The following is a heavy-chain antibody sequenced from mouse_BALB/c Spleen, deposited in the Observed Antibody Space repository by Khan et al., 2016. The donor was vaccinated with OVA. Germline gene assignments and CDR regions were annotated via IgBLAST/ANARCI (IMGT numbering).Heavy chain of an antibody. CDR3: ARNTHMNTTVMDY. CDR1: GFSLTSYG. V-gene: IGHV2-6*02. Sequence: QMQLEESGPGLVAPSQSLSITCTVSGFSLTSYGVHWVRQPPGKGLEWLVVIWSDGKTTYNSTLKSRLSISKDNSKSQVFLKMNSLQTDETAMYYCARNTHMNTTVMDYWGQGTSVTVSS. CDR2: IWSDGKT. J-gene: IGHJ4*01. D-gene: IGHD2-4*01.